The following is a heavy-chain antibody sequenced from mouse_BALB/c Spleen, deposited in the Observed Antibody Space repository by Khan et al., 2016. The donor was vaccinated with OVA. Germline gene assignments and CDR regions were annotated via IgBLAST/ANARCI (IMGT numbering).Heavy chain of an antibody. V-gene: IGHV1-7*01. CDR2: INPTSGYT. CDR1: GYTFTTYW. J-gene: IGHJ2*01. Sequence: QVRLQQSGAELAKPGASVKMSCKASGYTFTTYWMHWVKQRPGQGLEWIGYINPTSGYTDYNDKFKDRATLSAAKSSSTAYMQLNSLTSEDSAVYYCTRDRIDYWGQGTTLTVSS. CDR3: TRDRIDY.